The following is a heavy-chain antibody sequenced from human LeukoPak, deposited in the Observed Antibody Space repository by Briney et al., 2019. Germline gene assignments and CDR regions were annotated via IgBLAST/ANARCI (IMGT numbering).Heavy chain of an antibody. D-gene: IGHD3-3*01. CDR1: GFTFSSYA. J-gene: IGHJ4*02. Sequence: GGSLRLSCAASGFTFSSYAMSWVRQAPGKGLEWVSAVSSGGGNTYYTDSVKGRSTISRDNSKNTLYLQMNSLRAEDTAIYYCAKVRSGYYGVLDYWGQGTLVTVSS. CDR3: AKVRSGYYGVLDY. V-gene: IGHV3-23*01. CDR2: VSSGGGNT.